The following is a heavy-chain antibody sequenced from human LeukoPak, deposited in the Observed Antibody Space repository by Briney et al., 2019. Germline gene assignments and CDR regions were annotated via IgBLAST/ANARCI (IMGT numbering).Heavy chain of an antibody. CDR1: GGSISSHY. V-gene: IGHV4-59*11. D-gene: IGHD4-23*01. CDR3: AKEGNDYGANSIGY. Sequence: PSETLSLTCTVSGGSISSHYWAWLRQPPGRGLEWIGWMVFTGDTNYNPSLKSRVTISVDHSKNQFSLKLTSVTAADTAVYYCAKEGNDYGANSIGYWGQGTLVTVSS. CDR2: MVFTGDT. J-gene: IGHJ4*02.